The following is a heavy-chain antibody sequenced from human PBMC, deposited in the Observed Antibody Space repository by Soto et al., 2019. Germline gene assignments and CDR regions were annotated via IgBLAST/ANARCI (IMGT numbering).Heavy chain of an antibody. Sequence: EVQLLESGGGLVQPGGSLRLSCAASGFTFSTYAMSWVRQAPGKGLEWVSAISGSGSSTYYADSVKGRFTISRDNSKNALSLQMNSLRAEDTAVYYCAKVYYFESTGHYALRESTFDYWGQGTLVTVSS. CDR3: AKVYYFESTGHYALRESTFDY. CDR1: GFTFSTYA. CDR2: ISGSGSST. D-gene: IGHD3-22*01. J-gene: IGHJ4*02. V-gene: IGHV3-23*01.